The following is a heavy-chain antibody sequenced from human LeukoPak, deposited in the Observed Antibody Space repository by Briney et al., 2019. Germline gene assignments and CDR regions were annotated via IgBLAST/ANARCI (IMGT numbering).Heavy chain of an antibody. CDR3: AKGTRLRYDY. CDR1: GYTYSRYA. Sequence: GGSLRLPCAASGYTYSRYAMSWLRQAPGKGLEWVSAISGSGGSTYYADSVKGRFTINRDNSKNTLYLQMNSLRAEDTAVYYCAKGTRLRYDYWGQGTLVTVSS. J-gene: IGHJ4*02. CDR2: ISGSGGST. D-gene: IGHD4-17*01. V-gene: IGHV3-23*01.